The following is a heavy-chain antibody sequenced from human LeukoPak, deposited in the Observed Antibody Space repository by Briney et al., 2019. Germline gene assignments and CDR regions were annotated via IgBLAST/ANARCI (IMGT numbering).Heavy chain of an antibody. J-gene: IGHJ5*02. CDR2: INHSGST. V-gene: IGHV4-34*01. CDR1: GGSISSHY. CDR3: ARTPGMDWFDP. Sequence: SETLSLTCTVSGGSISSHYWSWIRQPPGKGLEWIGEINHSGSTNYNPSLKSRVTISVDTSKNQFSLKLSSETAADTAVYYCARTPGMDWFDPWGQGTLVTVSS. D-gene: IGHD3-10*01.